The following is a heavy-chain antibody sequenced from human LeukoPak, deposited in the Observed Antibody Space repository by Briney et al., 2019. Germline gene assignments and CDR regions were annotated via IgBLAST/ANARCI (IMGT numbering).Heavy chain of an antibody. V-gene: IGHV1-69*05. CDR2: IIPIFGTA. Sequence: SLKVSCKASGGTFNSYAIRWVRQAPGQGLGWMGRIIPIFGTANYEQKFQGRVTITTDESTSTAYMELSSLRSEDTAVYYCARGDGYNYCPYWGQGTLVTVSS. CDR3: ARGDGYNYCPY. J-gene: IGHJ4*02. D-gene: IGHD5-24*01. CDR1: GGTFNSYA.